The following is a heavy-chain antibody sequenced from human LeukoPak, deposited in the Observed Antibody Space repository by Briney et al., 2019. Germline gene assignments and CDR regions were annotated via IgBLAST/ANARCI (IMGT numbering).Heavy chain of an antibody. J-gene: IGHJ4*02. CDR2: ISSSGSTI. CDR3: ARVEMDQSIVFDY. CDR1: GFPFSDYY. Sequence: GGSLRLSCAASGFPFSDYYMSWIRQAPGKGLEWVSYISSSGSTIYYADSVKGRFTISRDNAKNSLYLQMNSLRAEDTAVYYCARVEMDQSIVFDYWGQGTLVTVSS. D-gene: IGHD5-24*01. V-gene: IGHV3-11*04.